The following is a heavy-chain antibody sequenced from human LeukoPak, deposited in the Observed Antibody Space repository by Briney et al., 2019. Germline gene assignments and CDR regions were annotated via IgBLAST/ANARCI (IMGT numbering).Heavy chain of an antibody. D-gene: IGHD3-22*01. V-gene: IGHV4-39*07. CDR3: AREILYDSTYYYL. J-gene: IGHJ4*02. Sequence: NTSDTLSLTCSVSCGSISSSSYYWGWIRQPPGRGLEWIGNIYYSESTYYHPSLNTRLPISVDTSKNQFSLNLRSVTAADTAVYYCAREILYDSTYYYLWGQGTLVTVSS. CDR2: IYYSEST. CDR1: CGSISSSSYY.